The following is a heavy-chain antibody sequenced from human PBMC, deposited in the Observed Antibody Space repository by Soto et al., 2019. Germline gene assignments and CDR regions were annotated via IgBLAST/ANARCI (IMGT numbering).Heavy chain of an antibody. CDR1: GGAIGSGGYW. D-gene: IGHD2-2*01. Sequence: QVQLQESGPGLMQPSQTLSLTCTVSGGAIGSGGYWWSWIRQHPGRGLEWIGFFSYTGNTQYNPSLKSRVNISVDTSTKQFSLKLSSVTAADTAVYYCARGTLVWGQGTLVTVSS. CDR2: FSYTGNT. V-gene: IGHV4-31*03. CDR3: ARGTLV. J-gene: IGHJ4*02.